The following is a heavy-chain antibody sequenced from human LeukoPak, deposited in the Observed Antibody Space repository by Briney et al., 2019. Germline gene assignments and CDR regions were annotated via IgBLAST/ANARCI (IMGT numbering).Heavy chain of an antibody. J-gene: IGHJ4*02. Sequence: ASVKVSCKASGYTFTGYYMHWVRQAPGQGLEWMGWINPNSGGTNYAQTFQGRVTMTRDTSISTAYMEMSRLRSDDTAVYYCARGPSDIVLMVYAIDPSRFDYWGQGTLVTVSS. CDR1: GYTFTGYY. D-gene: IGHD2-8*01. CDR3: ARGPSDIVLMVYAIDPSRFDY. V-gene: IGHV1-2*02. CDR2: INPNSGGT.